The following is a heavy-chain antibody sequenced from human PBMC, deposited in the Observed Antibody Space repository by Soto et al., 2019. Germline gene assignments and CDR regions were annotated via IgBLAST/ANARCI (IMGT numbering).Heavy chain of an antibody. Sequence: SETVSLTCTVSGGCVSSGSYYWSWIRQPPGKGLEWIGYIYYSGSTNYNPSLKSRVTISVDTSKNQFSLKLSSVTAADTAVYYCARAGEIFGVVSYYYYYGMDVWGQGTTVTVSS. J-gene: IGHJ6*02. CDR3: ARAGEIFGVVSYYYYYGMDV. V-gene: IGHV4-61*01. D-gene: IGHD3-3*01. CDR1: GGCVSSGSYY. CDR2: IYYSGST.